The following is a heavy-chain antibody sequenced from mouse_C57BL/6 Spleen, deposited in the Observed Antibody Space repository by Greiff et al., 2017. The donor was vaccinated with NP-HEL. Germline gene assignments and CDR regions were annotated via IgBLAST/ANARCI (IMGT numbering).Heavy chain of an antibody. CDR1: GYTFTDYY. D-gene: IGHD1-1*01. J-gene: IGHJ3*01. Sequence: EVQLQQSGPELVKPGASVKISCKASGYTFTDYYMNWVKQSHGKSLEWIGDINPNNGGTSYNQKFKGKATLTVDKSSSTAYVELRSLTSEDSAGYDCARGVTTVVENPPFAYWGQGTLVTVSA. CDR2: INPNNGGT. CDR3: ARGVTTVVENPPFAY. V-gene: IGHV1-26*01.